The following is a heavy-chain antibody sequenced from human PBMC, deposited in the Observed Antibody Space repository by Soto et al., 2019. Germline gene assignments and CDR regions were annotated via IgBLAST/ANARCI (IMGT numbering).Heavy chain of an antibody. CDR1: GFTFSSYG. J-gene: IGHJ6*02. CDR3: AKPAHYCSSTSCSLDV. V-gene: IGHV3-30*18. CDR2: ISYDGSNK. Sequence: GGSLRLSCAASGFTFSSYGMHWVRQAPGKGLEWVAVISYDGSNKYYADSVKGRFTISRDNSKNTLYLQMNSLRAEDTAVYYCAKPAHYCSSTSCSLDVWGQGTTVTVSS. D-gene: IGHD2-2*01.